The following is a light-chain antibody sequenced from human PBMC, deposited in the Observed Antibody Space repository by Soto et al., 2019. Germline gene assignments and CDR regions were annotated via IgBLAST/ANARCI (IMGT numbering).Light chain of an antibody. V-gene: IGKV3-20*01. CDR3: QQYGSSPQT. J-gene: IGKJ2*01. Sequence: DIVLTQSPGTLSLSPGERATLSCRASQSVSRTYMAWYQQKPGQAPRLLIYGASNRATGIPDRFSGSGSGTGFTLTIGGLEPEDFAVYYCQQYGSSPQTFGQGTRLEIK. CDR1: QSVSRTY. CDR2: GAS.